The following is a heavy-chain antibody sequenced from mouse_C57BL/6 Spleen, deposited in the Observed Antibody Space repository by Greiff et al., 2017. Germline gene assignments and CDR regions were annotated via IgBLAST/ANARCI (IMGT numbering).Heavy chain of an antibody. V-gene: IGHV2-2*01. Sequence: VKLVESGPGLVQPSQSLSITCPVSGFSLTSYGVHWVRQSPGKGLEWLGVIWSGGSTDYNAAFISRLSISKDNSKSQVFFKMNSLQADDTAIYYCARRDYEAYAMDYWGQGTSVTVSS. CDR1: GFSLTSYG. CDR3: ARRDYEAYAMDY. CDR2: IWSGGST. D-gene: IGHD2-4*01. J-gene: IGHJ4*01.